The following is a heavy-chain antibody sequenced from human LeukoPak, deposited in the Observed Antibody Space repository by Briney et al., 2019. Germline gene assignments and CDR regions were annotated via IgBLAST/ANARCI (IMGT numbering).Heavy chain of an antibody. D-gene: IGHD6-13*01. CDR2: IIPIFGTA. J-gene: IGHJ5*02. CDR1: GGTFSSYA. Sequence: ASVKVSCKASGGTFSSYAISWVRQAPGQGLEWMGGIIPIFGTANYAQKFQGRVTITTDESTSTAHMELSSLRSEDTAVYYCASSVAAALYRWFDPWGQGTLVTVSS. V-gene: IGHV1-69*05. CDR3: ASSVAAALYRWFDP.